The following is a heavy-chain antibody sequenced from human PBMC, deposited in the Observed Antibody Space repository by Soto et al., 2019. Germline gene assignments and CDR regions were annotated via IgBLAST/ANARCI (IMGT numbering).Heavy chain of an antibody. CDR3: ARRITTGSPGFDP. V-gene: IGHV4-39*07. Sequence: SETLSLTCTVSGGSISSSNYYWVWIRQPPGKGLEWIGSIYYTGNTYYNPSLKSRVTISVDTSKNQFSLKLSSVTAADTAVYYCARRITTGSPGFDPWGQGTLVTVSS. CDR2: IYYTGNT. J-gene: IGHJ5*02. CDR1: GGSISSSNYY. D-gene: IGHD1-1*01.